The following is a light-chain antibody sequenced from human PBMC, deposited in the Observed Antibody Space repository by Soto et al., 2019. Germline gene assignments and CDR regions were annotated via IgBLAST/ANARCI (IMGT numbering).Light chain of an antibody. Sequence: EIALTQSPATLSLPPGERATLSCRASQSVSSYLAWYQQKPGQAPRLLIYDASNRATGIPARFSGSGSGTDFTLTISSLEPEDFAVYYCQQRSNWPPTFGGGTKVDIK. V-gene: IGKV3-11*01. CDR1: QSVSSY. CDR2: DAS. J-gene: IGKJ4*01. CDR3: QQRSNWPPT.